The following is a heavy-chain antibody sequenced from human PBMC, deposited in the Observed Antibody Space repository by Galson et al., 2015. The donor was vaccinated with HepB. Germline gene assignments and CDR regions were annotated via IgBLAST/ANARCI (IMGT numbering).Heavy chain of an antibody. D-gene: IGHD3-3*01. CDR1: GFTFSNYR. Sequence: SLRLSCAVSGFTFSNYRIHWVRQPPGKGLEWVAVVSYDGSNKYYADSVRGRFTISRDNSKNTLYLQMNSLRAEDTAVYYCAKDLEKPYDFWTYYPLDYWGQGTLVTVSS. CDR3: AKDLEKPYDFWTYYPLDY. J-gene: IGHJ4*02. CDR2: VSYDGSNK. V-gene: IGHV3-30*18.